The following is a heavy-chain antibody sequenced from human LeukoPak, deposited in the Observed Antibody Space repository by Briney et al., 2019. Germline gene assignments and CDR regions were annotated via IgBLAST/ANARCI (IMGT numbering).Heavy chain of an antibody. CDR3: ARDRTTILSSFDI. CDR2: IWYVGST. D-gene: IGHD3-9*01. J-gene: IGHJ3*02. CDR1: GFTFSNYG. V-gene: IGHV3-33*01. Sequence: PGGSLRLSCAASGFTFSNYGMHWVRQAPGKGLEWVAGIWYVGSTYYTDSVKGRITISRDNSKNTLYLQMNTLGAEDTAVYYCARDRTTILSSFDIWGQGTMVTVSS.